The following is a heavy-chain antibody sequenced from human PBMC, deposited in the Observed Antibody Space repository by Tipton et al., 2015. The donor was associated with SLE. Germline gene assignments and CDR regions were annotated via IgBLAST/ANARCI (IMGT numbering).Heavy chain of an antibody. CDR2: IYFSGST. Sequence: TPSLTCTVSGGSISSSSYYWGWIRPPPGKGLEWIGGIYFSGSTYYNPSLQSRVTISVDTSKNQFSLKLSSVTAADTAVYYCANQYYDFWSGYSLYWGQGTLVTVSS. CDR1: GGSISSSSYY. CDR3: ANQYYDFWSGYSLY. V-gene: IGHV4-39*05. D-gene: IGHD3-3*01. J-gene: IGHJ4*02.